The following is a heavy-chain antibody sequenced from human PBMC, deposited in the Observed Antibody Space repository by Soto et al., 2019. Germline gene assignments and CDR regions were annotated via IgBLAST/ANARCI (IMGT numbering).Heavy chain of an antibody. J-gene: IGHJ2*01. CDR1: GGTFSSYA. V-gene: IGHV1-69*12. CDR3: ARGNQRWLQLWYFDL. CDR2: IIPIFGTV. Sequence: QVQLVQSGSEVKKPGSSVKVSCKASGGTFSSYAISWVRQAPGQGLEWMGGIIPIFGTVNYAQKFQGRVTITADESTSTAYMELSSLRSEDTAGYYCARGNQRWLQLWYFDLWGRGTLVTVSS. D-gene: IGHD5-12*01.